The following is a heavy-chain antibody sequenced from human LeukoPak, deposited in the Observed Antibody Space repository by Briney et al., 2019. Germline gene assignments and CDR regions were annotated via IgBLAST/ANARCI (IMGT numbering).Heavy chain of an antibody. V-gene: IGHV1-46*03. Sequence: ASVKVSCKASGYTFTSYYMHWVRQAPGQGLEWMGIINPSGGSTSYAQKFQGRVTMTRDTSTSTVYMELSSLRSEDTAVYYCARSAYCGGDCYSNYYYYYYMDVWGKGTTVTVSS. CDR2: INPSGGST. J-gene: IGHJ6*03. CDR3: ARSAYCGGDCYSNYYYYYYMDV. D-gene: IGHD2-21*01. CDR1: GYTFTSYY.